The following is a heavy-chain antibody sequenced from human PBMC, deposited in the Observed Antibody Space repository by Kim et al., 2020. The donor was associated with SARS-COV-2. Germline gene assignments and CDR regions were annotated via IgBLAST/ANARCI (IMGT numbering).Heavy chain of an antibody. J-gene: IGHJ6*02. CDR1: GFTFSNAW. CDR3: TTVFYFDSSGFALLPYDGMDV. Sequence: GGSLRLSCAASGFTFSNAWMSWVRQAPGKGLEWVGRIKSKTDGGTTDYAAPVKGRCTISRDDSKNTLYLQMNSLKTEDTAVYYCTTVFYFDSSGFALLPYDGMDVWGQGTTVTVSS. V-gene: IGHV3-15*01. CDR2: IKSKTDGGTT. D-gene: IGHD3-22*01.